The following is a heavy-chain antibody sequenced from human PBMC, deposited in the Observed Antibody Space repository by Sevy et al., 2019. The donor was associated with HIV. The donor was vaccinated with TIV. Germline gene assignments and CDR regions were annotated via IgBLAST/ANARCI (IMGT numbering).Heavy chain of an antibody. CDR1: GGSISSSY. J-gene: IGHJ4*02. V-gene: IGHV4-59*01. Sequence: SETLSLTCTVSGGSISSSYWSWVRQPPGKGLEWVGYMYYSGTTNYKPSLKSRVTISVDTSKNQFSLKLSSVTAADTAVYYCGRVIEGPLFDYWGQGTLVTVSS. CDR2: MYYSGTT. CDR3: GRVIEGPLFDY.